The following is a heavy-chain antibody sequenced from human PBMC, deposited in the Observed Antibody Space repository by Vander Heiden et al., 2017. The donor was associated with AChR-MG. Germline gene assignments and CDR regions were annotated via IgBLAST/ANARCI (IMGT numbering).Heavy chain of an antibody. V-gene: IGHV3-23*01. D-gene: IGHD3-16*01. J-gene: IGHJ4*02. CDR1: GFTFSNYA. CDR3: ARWGTVEFDF. Sequence: EVQLLESGGDLVQPGGSLRLSCAASGFTFSNYALTWVRQAPGKGLRWVSTISTSGTDTYYADCVKGRFTISRDDSKNTVYLQMSSLRDEDTAVYYCARWGTVEFDFWGQGTLVTVSS. CDR2: ISTSGTDT.